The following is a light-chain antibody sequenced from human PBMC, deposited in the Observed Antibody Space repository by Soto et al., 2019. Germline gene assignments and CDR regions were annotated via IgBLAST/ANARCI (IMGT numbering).Light chain of an antibody. CDR3: CSYAGSPRYV. V-gene: IGLV2-11*01. J-gene: IGLJ1*01. CDR1: SSDVGYYNY. Sequence: QSALTQPRSVSGSPGQSVTISCTGTSSDVGYYNYVSWYQQHPGKAPKVMIYDVSERPSGVPDRFSGSKSGNTASLTISGLQAEDEADYYCCSYAGSPRYVFGTGTKVNVL. CDR2: DVS.